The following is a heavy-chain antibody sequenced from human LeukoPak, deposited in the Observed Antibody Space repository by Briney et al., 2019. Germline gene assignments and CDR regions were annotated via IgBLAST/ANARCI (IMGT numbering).Heavy chain of an antibody. Sequence: SETLSLTCSVSGGSISGYYWSWIRQPPGQGLEWIGYMYETGHTMYNSSLKSRVTMSLDTSRNHFSLSLSSVTAADTAVYYCARHAGYSSSWSPFDYWGQGTLVTVSS. CDR1: GGSISGYY. CDR3: ARHAGYSSSWSPFDY. CDR2: MYETGHT. J-gene: IGHJ4*02. D-gene: IGHD6-13*01. V-gene: IGHV4-59*08.